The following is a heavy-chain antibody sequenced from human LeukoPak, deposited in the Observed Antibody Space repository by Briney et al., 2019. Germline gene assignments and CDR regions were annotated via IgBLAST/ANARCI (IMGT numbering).Heavy chain of an antibody. J-gene: IGHJ4*02. CDR2: IYYSGST. CDR1: GGSISSYY. D-gene: IGHD2-15*01. CDR3: ARAYCSGGSCSDFDY. Sequence: SETLSLTCTVSGGSISSYYWSWIRQPPGKGLEWIGYIYYSGSTNYNPSLKSRVPISVDTSKNQFSLKLSSVTAADTAVYYCARAYCSGGSCSDFDYWGQGTLVTVSS. V-gene: IGHV4-59*01.